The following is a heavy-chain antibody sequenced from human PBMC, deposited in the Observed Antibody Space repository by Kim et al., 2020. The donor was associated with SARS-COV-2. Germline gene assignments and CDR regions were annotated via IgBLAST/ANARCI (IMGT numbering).Heavy chain of an antibody. CDR3: AREGDDYGDYDTLGLYYFDY. D-gene: IGHD4-17*01. V-gene: IGHV4-39*07. CDR1: GGSISSSSYY. Sequence: SETLSLTCTVSGGSISSSSYYWGWIRQPPGKGLEWIGSIYYSGSTYYNPSLKSRVTISVDTSNNQFSLKLSSVTAADTAVYYCAREGDDYGDYDTLGLYYFDYWGQGTLVTVSS. J-gene: IGHJ4*02. CDR2: IYYSGST.